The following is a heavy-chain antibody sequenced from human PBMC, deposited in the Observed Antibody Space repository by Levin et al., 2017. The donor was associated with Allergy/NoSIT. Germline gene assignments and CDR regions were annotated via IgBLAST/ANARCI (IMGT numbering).Heavy chain of an antibody. Sequence: ASVKVSCKASGYTFTTYGISWVRQAPGQGLEGVGWISTYSGNTNYAQKLQGRVTMTTDTSTSTAYMELRSLKSDDTAVYYCARLKGNYWGQGTLVTVSS. J-gene: IGHJ4*02. D-gene: IGHD6-13*01. CDR1: GYTFTTYG. V-gene: IGHV1-18*01. CDR3: ARLKGNY. CDR2: ISTYSGNT.